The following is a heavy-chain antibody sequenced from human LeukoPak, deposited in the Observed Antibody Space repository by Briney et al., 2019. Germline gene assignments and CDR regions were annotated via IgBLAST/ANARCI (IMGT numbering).Heavy chain of an antibody. V-gene: IGHV4-39*01. CDR1: GGSISSISSNNYH. D-gene: IGHD4-17*01. CDR3: ASRIYGDFSFDY. CDR2: IYYSGST. Sequence: SETLSLTCIVSGGSISSISSNNYHWGWIRQPPGKGLEWIGSIYYSGSTYYNPSLKSRVTISVDTSKNQFSLKLSSVTAADTAVYYCASRIYGDFSFDYWGQGTLVTVSS. J-gene: IGHJ4*02.